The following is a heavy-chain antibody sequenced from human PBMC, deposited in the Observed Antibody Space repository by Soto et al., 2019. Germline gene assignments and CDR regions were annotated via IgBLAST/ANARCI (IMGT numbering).Heavy chain of an antibody. J-gene: IGHJ3*02. CDR3: ARVLSGHDAFDI. Sequence: SETLSLTCTVSGGSISSGDYYWSWIRQPPGKGLEWIGYIYYSGSTYYNPSLKSRVTISVDTSKNQFSLKLSSVTAADTAVYFGARVLSGHDAFDIWGQGTMVTVSS. V-gene: IGHV4-30-4*01. D-gene: IGHD6-19*01. CDR2: IYYSGST. CDR1: GGSISSGDYY.